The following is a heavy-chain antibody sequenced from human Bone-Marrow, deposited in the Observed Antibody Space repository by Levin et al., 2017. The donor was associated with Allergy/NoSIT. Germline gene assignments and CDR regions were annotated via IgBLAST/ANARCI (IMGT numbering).Heavy chain of an antibody. Sequence: SQTLSLTCTVSGGSIRSYYWSWIRQPAGKGLEWIGRIYTSGSTNYNPSLKSRVTMSVDTSKNQFSLKLSSVTAADTAVYYCAGSELLWFGELFGSDAFDIWGQGTMVTVSS. D-gene: IGHD3-10*01. CDR2: IYTSGST. CDR1: GGSIRSYY. J-gene: IGHJ3*02. CDR3: AGSELLWFGELFGSDAFDI. V-gene: IGHV4-4*07.